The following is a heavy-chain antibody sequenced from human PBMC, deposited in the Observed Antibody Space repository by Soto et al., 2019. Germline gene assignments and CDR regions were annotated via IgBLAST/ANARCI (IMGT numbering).Heavy chain of an antibody. CDR2: ISHSGSP. J-gene: IGHJ4*02. V-gene: IGHV4-4*02. Sequence: QVQLQESGPGLVKPSETLTLTCVVSGASLSNGKWWSWVRQPPGKGLEWIGEISHSGSPNYNPRLRSRLTIEVDKTKNQFSLKFSVTAADTAMYYCTRDGDYGYSLVYWGQGTLVIVSS. D-gene: IGHD2-21*01. CDR1: GASLSNGKW. CDR3: TRDGDYGYSLVY.